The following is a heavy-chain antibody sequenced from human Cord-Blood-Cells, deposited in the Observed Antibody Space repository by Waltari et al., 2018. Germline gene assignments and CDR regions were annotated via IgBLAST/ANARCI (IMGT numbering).Heavy chain of an antibody. J-gene: IGHJ2*01. CDR2: INHSGST. V-gene: IGHV4-34*01. Sequence: QVQLQQWGAGLLKPSETLSLTCAVYGGSFSGYYWRWIHQPPGKGLEWIGEINHSGSTNYNPSLKSRVTISVDTSKNQFSLKLSSVTAADTAVYYCARGGEQLIYWYFDLWGRGTLVTVSS. CDR1: GGSFSGYY. CDR3: ARGGEQLIYWYFDL. D-gene: IGHD6-6*01.